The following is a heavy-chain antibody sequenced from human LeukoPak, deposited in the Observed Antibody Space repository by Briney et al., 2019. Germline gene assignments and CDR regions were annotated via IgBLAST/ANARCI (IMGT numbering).Heavy chain of an antibody. Sequence: SETLSLTCTVSGGSISSYYWSWIRQPPGKGLEWIGEINHSGSTNYNPSLKSRVTISVDTSKNQFSLKLSSVTAADTAVYYCARHDSREKVLRYFDWLFKPTGAFDIWGQGTMVTVSS. V-gene: IGHV4-34*01. D-gene: IGHD3-9*01. CDR2: INHSGST. J-gene: IGHJ3*02. CDR1: GGSISSYY. CDR3: ARHDSREKVLRYFDWLFKPTGAFDI.